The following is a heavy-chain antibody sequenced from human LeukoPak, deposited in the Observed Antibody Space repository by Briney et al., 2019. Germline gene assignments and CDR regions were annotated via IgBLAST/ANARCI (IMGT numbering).Heavy chain of an antibody. J-gene: IGHJ3*02. Sequence: SETLSLTCTVSGGSISSYYWSWIRQPPGKGLEWIGYIYYSGSTNYNPSLKSRVTISVDTSKNQFSLKLSSVTAADTAVYYCAREIPCGGDCYYDAFDIWGQGAMVTVSS. CDR2: IYYSGST. CDR3: AREIPCGGDCYYDAFDI. V-gene: IGHV4-59*01. CDR1: GGSISSYY. D-gene: IGHD2-21*02.